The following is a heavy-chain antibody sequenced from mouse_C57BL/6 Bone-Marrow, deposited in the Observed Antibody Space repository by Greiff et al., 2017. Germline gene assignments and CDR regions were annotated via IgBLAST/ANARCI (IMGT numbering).Heavy chain of an antibody. CDR2: ISCDGSN. J-gene: IGHJ3*01. V-gene: IGHV3-6*01. CDR3: ARLNYSTYVHPY. Sequence: VQLKESGPGLVKPSQSLSLTCSVTGYSFTSGYYWNWIRQFPGNKLEWMGYISCDGSNNYNPSLKNRISITRVTSKTQFFLYLKSVTTEDTATYYCARLNYSTYVHPYWGQGTLITVSA. D-gene: IGHD2-5*01. CDR1: GYSFTSGYY.